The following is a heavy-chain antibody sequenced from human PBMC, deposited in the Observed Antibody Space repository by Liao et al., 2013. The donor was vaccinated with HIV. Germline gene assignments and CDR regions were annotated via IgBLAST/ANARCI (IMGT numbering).Heavy chain of an antibody. Sequence: QVQLQESGPGLVKPSQTLSLTCTVSGGSINSGDYYWNWIRQSPGKGLEWIGHIYYSGSTYYNPSLKSRLTISLDTSNDQFSLRLRSVTSADTAVYYCARGYDSSSWYSWGQGTLVTVSS. V-gene: IGHV4-30-4*08. CDR3: ARGYDSSSWYS. D-gene: IGHD6-13*01. CDR1: GGSINSGDYY. CDR2: IYYSGST. J-gene: IGHJ5*02.